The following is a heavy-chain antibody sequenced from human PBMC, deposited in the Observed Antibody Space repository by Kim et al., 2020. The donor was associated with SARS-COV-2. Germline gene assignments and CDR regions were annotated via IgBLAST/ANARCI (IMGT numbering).Heavy chain of an antibody. CDR1: GFTFSNAW. CDR2: IKSKTDGGTT. J-gene: IGHJ6*03. D-gene: IGHD2-2*01. CDR3: TTKAGCSSTSCYGGDYYYYMVD. Sequence: GGSLRLSCAASGFTFSNAWMSWVRQAPGKGLEWVGRIKSKTDGGTTDYAAPVKGRFTISRDDSKNTLYLQMNSLKTEDTAVYYCTTKAGCSSTSCYGGDYYYYMVDWGRGTTVTGS. V-gene: IGHV3-15*01.